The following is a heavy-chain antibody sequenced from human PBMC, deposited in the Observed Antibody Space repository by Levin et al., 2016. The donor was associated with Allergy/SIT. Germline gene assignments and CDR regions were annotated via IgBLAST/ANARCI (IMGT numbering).Heavy chain of an antibody. Sequence: GESLKISCAASGFTFSSYAMSWVRQAPGKGLEWVAHIKPDGGEGWYVDSVRGRFTISRDNARSSLYLQMNSLRAEDTAVYYCGRHGAYRTVHYWGQGTPVTVSS. D-gene: IGHD4/OR15-4a*01. J-gene: IGHJ4*02. CDR2: IKPDGGEG. V-gene: IGHV3-7*01. CDR1: GFTFSSYA. CDR3: GRHGAYRTVHY.